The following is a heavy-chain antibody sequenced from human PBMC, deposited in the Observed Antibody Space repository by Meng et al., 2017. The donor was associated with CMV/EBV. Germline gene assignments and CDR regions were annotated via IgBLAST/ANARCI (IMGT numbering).Heavy chain of an antibody. V-gene: IGHV3-30*02. CDR1: GFTFSSYG. Sequence: GESLKISCAASGFTFSSYGMHWVRQAPGKWLEWVAFIRYDGSNKYYADSVKGRFTISRDNSKNTLYLQMNSLRAEDTAVYYCAKDKQYYDSSGWIDYWGQGTLVTVSS. CDR3: AKDKQYYDSSGWIDY. J-gene: IGHJ4*02. CDR2: IRYDGSNK. D-gene: IGHD3-22*01.